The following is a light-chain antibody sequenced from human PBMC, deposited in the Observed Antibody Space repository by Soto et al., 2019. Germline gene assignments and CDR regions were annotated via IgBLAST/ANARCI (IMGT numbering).Light chain of an antibody. Sequence: QSALTQPASVSGSPGQSITISCTGTSSDVGSYNLVSWFQQHPGKAPKLMIYEDTKRPSGVSFRFSGSKSGNTASLTISGLQAEDEADYYCCSYAAGSSVVFGGGTKLTVL. CDR3: CSYAAGSSVV. CDR2: EDT. V-gene: IGLV2-23*01. J-gene: IGLJ2*01. CDR1: SSDVGSYNL.